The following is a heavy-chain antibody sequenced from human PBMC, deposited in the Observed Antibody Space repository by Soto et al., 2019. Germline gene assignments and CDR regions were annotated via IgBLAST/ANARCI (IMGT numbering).Heavy chain of an antibody. CDR2: ISYDGSKK. CDR3: ARLTGYTGPDS. V-gene: IGHV3-30-3*01. J-gene: IGHJ4*02. CDR1: GFTFSNYV. D-gene: IGHD6-13*01. Sequence: QVQLVESGGGVVQPGRSLRLSCAASGFTFSNYVMYWVRQAPGKGLEWVAVISYDGSKKYYADSVKGRFTISRDNSKNTLSLQMNSLRAEDTAVYYCARLTGYTGPDSWGQGTLVIVSS.